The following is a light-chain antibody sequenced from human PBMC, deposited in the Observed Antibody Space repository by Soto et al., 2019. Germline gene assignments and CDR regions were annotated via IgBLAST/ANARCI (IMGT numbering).Light chain of an antibody. CDR1: QSVGRY. CDR3: QYHTDWPPYT. CDR2: DSS. J-gene: IGKJ2*01. V-gene: IGKV3-11*02. Sequence: EMVLTQSPATLSLSPGDRATLSCRASQSVGRYLAWYQQRPGQAPRLLIYDSSNRVTGIPARFSGNGSGRDFTLTIISLEPKDFAVYYCQYHTDWPPYTFGQGTTLEI.